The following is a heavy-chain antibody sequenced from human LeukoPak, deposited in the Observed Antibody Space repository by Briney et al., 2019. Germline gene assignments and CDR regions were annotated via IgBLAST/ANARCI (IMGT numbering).Heavy chain of an antibody. CDR2: IYYSGST. CDR3: ARQDIVVVVAATDYFDY. Sequence: PSETLSLTCTVPGGSISSSSYYWGWIRQPPGKGLEWIGSIYYSGSTYYNPSLKSRVTISVDTSKTQFSLKLSSVTAADTAVYYCARQDIVVVVAATDYFDYWGQGTLVTVSS. J-gene: IGHJ4*02. CDR1: GGSISSSSYY. D-gene: IGHD2-15*01. V-gene: IGHV4-39*01.